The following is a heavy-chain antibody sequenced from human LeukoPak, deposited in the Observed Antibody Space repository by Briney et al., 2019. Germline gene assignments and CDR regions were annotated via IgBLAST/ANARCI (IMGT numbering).Heavy chain of an antibody. D-gene: IGHD3-3*01. CDR2: IYYSGST. J-gene: IGHJ6*03. CDR3: ARGNTISGVTNPKTAYYYYMDV. Sequence: SETLSLTCTVSGGSISSGDYYWSWIRQPPGKGLEWIGYIYYSGSTYYNPSLKSRVTISVDTSKNQFSLKLSSVTAADTAVYYCARGNTISGVTNPKTAYYYYMDVWGKGTTVTVSS. CDR1: GGSISSGDYY. V-gene: IGHV4-30-4*08.